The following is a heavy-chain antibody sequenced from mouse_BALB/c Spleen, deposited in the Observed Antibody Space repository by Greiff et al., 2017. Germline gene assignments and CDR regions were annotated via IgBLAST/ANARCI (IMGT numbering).Heavy chain of an antibody. CDR3: VRLRAMDY. CDR1: GDSITSCY. J-gene: IGHJ4*01. Sequence: EVKLVESGPSLVKPSQTLSLTCSVTGDSITSCYWNWIRKFPGNKLEYMGYISYSGSTYYNPSLKSRISITRDTSKNQYYLQLNSVTTEDTATYYCVRLRAMDYWGQGTSVTVSS. D-gene: IGHD1-2*01. V-gene: IGHV3-8*02. CDR2: ISYSGST.